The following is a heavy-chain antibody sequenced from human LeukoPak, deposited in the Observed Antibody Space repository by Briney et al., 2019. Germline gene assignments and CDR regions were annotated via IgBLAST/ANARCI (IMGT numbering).Heavy chain of an antibody. Sequence: GGSLRLSCAASGFTFSSYAMSWVRQAPGKGLVWVSRINSDGGSTSYADSVKGRFTISRDNAKNTLYLQMNSLRAEDTAVYYCARRIQGMAPYYFDYWGQGTLVTVSS. CDR2: INSDGGST. CDR3: ARRIQGMAPYYFDY. V-gene: IGHV3-74*01. CDR1: GFTFSSYA. D-gene: IGHD5-24*01. J-gene: IGHJ4*02.